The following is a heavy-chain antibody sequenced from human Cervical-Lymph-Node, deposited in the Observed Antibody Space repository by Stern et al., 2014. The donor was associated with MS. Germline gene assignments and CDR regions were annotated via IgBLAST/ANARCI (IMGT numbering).Heavy chain of an antibody. V-gene: IGHV3-33*01. Sequence: VQSGRSLRLSCAASGFTFSSYGMYWVRQAPGKGLEWVAVIWYDGSHKFCADSVKGRFTISRDNSKNTLYLQMNSLRAEDTAVYYCARDGYCSGGSCYSYFDSWGQGTLVTVSS. CDR1: GFTFSSYG. J-gene: IGHJ4*02. D-gene: IGHD2-15*01. CDR2: IWYDGSHK. CDR3: ARDGYCSGGSCYSYFDS.